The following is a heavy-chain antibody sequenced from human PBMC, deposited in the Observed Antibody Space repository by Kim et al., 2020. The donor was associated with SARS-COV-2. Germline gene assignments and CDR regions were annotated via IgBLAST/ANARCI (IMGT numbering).Heavy chain of an antibody. J-gene: IGHJ3*02. CDR3: AIDPPSGWGYDAFDI. CDR1: GYTFTSYG. D-gene: IGHD6-19*01. CDR2: ISAYNGNT. Sequence: ASVKVSCKASGYTFTSYGISWVRQAPGQGLEWMGWISAYNGNTNYAQKFQGRVTMTTDTSTSTAYMELRSLRSDDTAVYYCAIDPPSGWGYDAFDIWGQGTMVTVSS. V-gene: IGHV1-18*01.